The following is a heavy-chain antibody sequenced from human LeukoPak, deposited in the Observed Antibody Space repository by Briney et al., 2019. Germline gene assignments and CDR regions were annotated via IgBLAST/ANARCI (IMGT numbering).Heavy chain of an antibody. CDR2: ISGSGGST. V-gene: IGHV3-23*01. CDR3: VKAVRRYCSGGSCYYYFDY. CDR1: GFTFSSYA. Sequence: PGGSLRLSCAASGFTFSSYAMGWVRQAPGKGLEWVSAISGSGGSTYYADSVKGRFTISRDNSKNTLYLQMNSLRAEDTAVYYCVKAVRRYCSGGSCYYYFDYWGQGTLVTVSS. D-gene: IGHD2-15*01. J-gene: IGHJ4*02.